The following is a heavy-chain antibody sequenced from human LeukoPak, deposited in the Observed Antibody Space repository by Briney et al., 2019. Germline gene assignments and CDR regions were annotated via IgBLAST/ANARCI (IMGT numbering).Heavy chain of an antibody. CDR2: ISAYNGNT. CDR1: GYTFTSYG. V-gene: IGHV1-18*01. CDR3: ATTCSSTSCWPYNWFDP. J-gene: IGHJ5*02. D-gene: IGHD2-2*01. Sequence: ASVKVSCKASGYTFTSYGISWVRQAPGQGLEWMGWISAYNGNTNYAQKLQGRVTMTTDTSTSTAYMELRSLRSDDTAVYYCATTCSSTSCWPYNWFDPWGQGTLVTVSS.